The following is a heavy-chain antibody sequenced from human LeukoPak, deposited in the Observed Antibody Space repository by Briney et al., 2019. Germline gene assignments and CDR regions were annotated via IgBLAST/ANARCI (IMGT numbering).Heavy chain of an antibody. V-gene: IGHV1-2*02. Sequence: ASVKVSCKASGYTFTAYYMHWVRQAPGQGLEWMGWINPNSGGTNYPQKFQGRVTMTRDTSITTAYMELSRLTSDDTAVYYCVAGATGEEGLDYWGQGTLVTVSS. CDR2: INPNSGGT. CDR1: GYTFTAYY. CDR3: VAGATGEEGLDY. D-gene: IGHD1-26*01. J-gene: IGHJ4*02.